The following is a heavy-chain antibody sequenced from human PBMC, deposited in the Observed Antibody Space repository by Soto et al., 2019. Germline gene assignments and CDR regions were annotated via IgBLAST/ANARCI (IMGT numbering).Heavy chain of an antibody. D-gene: IGHD1-7*01. Sequence: SETLSLTCTVSGGSISSSSYYWGWIRQPPGKGLEWIGSIYYSGSTYYNPSLKSRVTISVDTSKNQFSLKLSSVTAADTAVYYCARGGNWNYVLDWFDPWGQGTLVTVSS. CDR3: ARGGNWNYVLDWFDP. CDR1: GGSISSSSYY. J-gene: IGHJ5*02. V-gene: IGHV4-39*01. CDR2: IYYSGST.